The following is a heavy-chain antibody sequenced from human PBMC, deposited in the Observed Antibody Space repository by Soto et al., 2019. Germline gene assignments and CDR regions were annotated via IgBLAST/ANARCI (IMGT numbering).Heavy chain of an antibody. CDR2: ISYDGSNK. J-gene: IGHJ3*02. Sequence: QVQLVESGGGVVQPGRSLRLSCAASGFTFSSYGMHWVRQAPGKGLEWVAVISYDGSNKYYADSVKGRFTISRDNSKNTLYLQMNSLRAEDTAVYYCAKDLLDYGDWEDAFDIWGQGTMVTVSS. V-gene: IGHV3-30*18. D-gene: IGHD4-17*01. CDR3: AKDLLDYGDWEDAFDI. CDR1: GFTFSSYG.